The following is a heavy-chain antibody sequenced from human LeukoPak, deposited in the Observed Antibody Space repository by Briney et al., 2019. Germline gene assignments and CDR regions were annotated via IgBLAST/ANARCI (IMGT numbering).Heavy chain of an antibody. J-gene: IGHJ5*02. D-gene: IGHD1-1*01. CDR3: ARGPRGGNWNEALDH. V-gene: IGHV5-51*01. Sequence: GESLKISCKASGYRFTTYWIGWVRQMPGEGLEWMGMFFPGDSDRRYSPSFQGQVTISAVNSITTAYLQWNSLKASDTAIYYCARGPRGGNWNEALDHWGQGTLVTVSS. CDR1: GYRFTTYW. CDR2: FFPGDSDR.